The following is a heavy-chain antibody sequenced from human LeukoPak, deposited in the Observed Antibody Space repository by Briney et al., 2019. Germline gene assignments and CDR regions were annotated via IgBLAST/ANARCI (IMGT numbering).Heavy chain of an antibody. V-gene: IGHV3-11*04. Sequence: PGGSLRLSCAASGFTFSDYYMSWIRQAPGKGLEWISYITDDGETTYYGDSVRGRFVISRDNAKNSPYLQLNSPGVQDTAVYYCVRKGNFDTWGQGTLVTVSS. CDR1: GFTFSDYY. CDR2: ITDDGETT. J-gene: IGHJ4*02. CDR3: VRKGNFDT.